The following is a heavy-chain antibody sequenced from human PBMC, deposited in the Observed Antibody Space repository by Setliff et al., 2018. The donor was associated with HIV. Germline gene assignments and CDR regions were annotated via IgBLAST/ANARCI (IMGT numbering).Heavy chain of an antibody. Sequence: SETLSLTCTVSGGSITSSTHYWDWIRQPPGKGLEWIGHIYTSGSTNYNPSLKSRVTISEDTSKHQFSLNLTSVTAADTAVYYCARDLRSAMIVVVRDWFDPWGQGTLVTVSS. D-gene: IGHD3-22*01. CDR1: GGSITSSTHY. J-gene: IGHJ5*02. CDR3: ARDLRSAMIVVVRDWFDP. V-gene: IGHV4-61*09. CDR2: IYTSGST.